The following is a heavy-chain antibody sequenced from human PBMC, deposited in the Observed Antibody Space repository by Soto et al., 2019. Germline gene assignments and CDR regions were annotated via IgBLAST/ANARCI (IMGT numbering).Heavy chain of an antibody. CDR1: GYTFTSYA. D-gene: IGHD3-10*01. Sequence: QVQLVQSGAEVKKPGASVKVSCKASGYTFTSYAMHWVRQAPGQRLEWMGWINAGNGNTKYSQKFQGRVTITRDTSASAAYMELSSLRSEDTAVYYCARDMGFGLSDYWGQGTLVTVSS. CDR2: INAGNGNT. CDR3: ARDMGFGLSDY. V-gene: IGHV1-3*01. J-gene: IGHJ4*02.